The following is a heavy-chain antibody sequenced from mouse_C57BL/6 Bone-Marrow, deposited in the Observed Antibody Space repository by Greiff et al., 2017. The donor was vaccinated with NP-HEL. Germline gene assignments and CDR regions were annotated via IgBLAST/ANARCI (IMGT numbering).Heavy chain of an antibody. Sequence: DVMLVESGEGLVKPGGSLKLSCAASGFTFSSYAMSWVRQTPEKRLEWVAYISSGGDYIYYADTVKGRFTISRDNARNTLYLQMSSLKSEDTAMYYCTRIITTVVAEYFDVWGTGTTVTVSS. CDR2: ISSGGDYI. V-gene: IGHV5-9-1*02. D-gene: IGHD1-1*01. CDR3: TRIITTVVAEYFDV. CDR1: GFTFSSYA. J-gene: IGHJ1*03.